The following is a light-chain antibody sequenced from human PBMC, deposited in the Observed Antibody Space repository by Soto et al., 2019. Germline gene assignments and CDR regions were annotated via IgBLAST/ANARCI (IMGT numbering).Light chain of an antibody. CDR2: EVS. CDR3: SSYTSGSTWV. J-gene: IGLJ3*02. V-gene: IGLV2-14*01. Sequence: QSALTQPASVSGSPGQSITISCTGNSSDVGGYNYVSWYQQHPGKAPKLMIYEVSNRPSGVSNRVSGSKSGNTASLTISGLQAEDEADYYCSSYTSGSTWVFGGGTKVTVL. CDR1: SSDVGGYNY.